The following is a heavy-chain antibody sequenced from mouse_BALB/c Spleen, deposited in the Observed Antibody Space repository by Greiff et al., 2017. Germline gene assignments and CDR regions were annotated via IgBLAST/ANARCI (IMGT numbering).Heavy chain of an antibody. V-gene: IGHV1-31*01. CDR3: ARGEVRGGFDY. CDR2: INPYNGAT. Sequence: EVQLQQSGPELVKPGASVKISCKASGYSFTGYYMHWVKQSHVKSLEWIGRINPYNGATSYNQNFKDKASLTVDKSSSTAYMELHSLTSEDSAVYYCARGEVRGGFDYWGQGTTLTVSS. D-gene: IGHD2-14*01. J-gene: IGHJ2*01. CDR1: GYSFTGYY.